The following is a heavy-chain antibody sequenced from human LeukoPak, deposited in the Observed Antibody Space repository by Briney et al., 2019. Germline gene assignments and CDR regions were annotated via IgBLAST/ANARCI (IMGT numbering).Heavy chain of an antibody. V-gene: IGHV4-39*01. D-gene: IGHD4-17*01. Sequence: PSETLSLTCTVSGGSISSSSYYWGWIRQPPGKGLEWIGSIYYSGSTYYNPSLKSRVTISVDTSKNQFSLKLSSVTAADTAVYYCAGQGRTDYGPFDYWGQGTLVIVSS. CDR2: IYYSGST. J-gene: IGHJ4*02. CDR1: GGSISSSSYY. CDR3: AGQGRTDYGPFDY.